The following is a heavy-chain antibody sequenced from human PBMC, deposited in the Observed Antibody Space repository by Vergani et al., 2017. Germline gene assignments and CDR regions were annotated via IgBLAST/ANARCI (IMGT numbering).Heavy chain of an antibody. J-gene: IGHJ4*02. CDR2: IRYDGSNK. Sequence: QVQLVESGGGVVQPGGSLRLSCAASGFTFSSYGMHWVRQAPGKGLEWVAFIRYDGSNKYYADSVKGRFTISRDNSKNTLYLQMNSLRAEDTAVYYCAKDGLRVGELSSFFDYWGQGTLVTVSS. CDR3: AKDGLRVGELSSFFDY. V-gene: IGHV3-30*02. CDR1: GFTFSSYG. D-gene: IGHD3-16*02.